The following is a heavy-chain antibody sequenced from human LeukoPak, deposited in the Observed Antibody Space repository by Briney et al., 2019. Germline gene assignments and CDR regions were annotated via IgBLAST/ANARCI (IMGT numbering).Heavy chain of an antibody. V-gene: IGHV4-59*12. Sequence: SETLSLTRAVSGDSIKDYYWSWIRQTPGRGLNLIGYIYSGSTNYNPSLKSRVTISVDTSKNQVSLKLGSVTAADTAVYFCARTRVAGSWYFQHWGQGTLVTVSS. CDR2: IYSGST. D-gene: IGHD6-19*01. CDR1: GDSIKDYY. J-gene: IGHJ1*01. CDR3: ARTRVAGSWYFQH.